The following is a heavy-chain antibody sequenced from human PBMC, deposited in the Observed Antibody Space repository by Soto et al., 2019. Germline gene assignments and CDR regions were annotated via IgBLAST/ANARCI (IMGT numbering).Heavy chain of an antibody. J-gene: IGHJ6*02. CDR2: IIPIFGTA. D-gene: IGHD2-2*01. CDR3: ARWGGDVVVPAAIRRYYYGMDV. CDR1: GGTFSSYA. V-gene: IGHV1-69*13. Sequence: ASVKVSCKASGGTFSSYAISWVRQAPGQGLEWMGGIIPIFGTANYAQKFQGRVTITADESTSTAYMELSSLRSEDTAVYYCARWGGDVVVPAAIRRYYYGMDVWG.